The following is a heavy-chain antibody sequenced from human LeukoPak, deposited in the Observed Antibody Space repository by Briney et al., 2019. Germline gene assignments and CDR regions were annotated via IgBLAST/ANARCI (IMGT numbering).Heavy chain of an antibody. V-gene: IGHV3-30*02. CDR3: AKGGDDSSGYYYFDY. Sequence: GGSLRLSCAASGFTFSSYGMHWVRQAPGKGLEWVAFIRYDGSKKYYADSVKGRFTISRDNSKNTLYLQMNSLRAEDTAVYYCAKGGDDSSGYYYFDYWGQGTLVTVSS. CDR2: IRYDGSKK. D-gene: IGHD3-22*01. J-gene: IGHJ4*02. CDR1: GFTFSSYG.